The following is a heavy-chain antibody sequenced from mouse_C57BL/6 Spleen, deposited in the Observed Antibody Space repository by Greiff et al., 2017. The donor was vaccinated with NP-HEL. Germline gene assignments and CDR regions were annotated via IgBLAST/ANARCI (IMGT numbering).Heavy chain of an antibody. D-gene: IGHD2-2*01. CDR2: IHPNSGSN. CDR3: SRGDGYGPWYFDV. CDR1: GYTFTSYW. J-gene: IGHJ1*03. V-gene: IGHV1-64*01. Sequence: VQLQQSGAELVKPGASVKLSCKASGYTFTSYWMHWVKQRPGQGPEWIGMIHPNSGSNNYNEKFKSKATLTVDKSSSTAYMQLSSLTYEDSAVYYWSRGDGYGPWYFDVWGTGTTVTVSS.